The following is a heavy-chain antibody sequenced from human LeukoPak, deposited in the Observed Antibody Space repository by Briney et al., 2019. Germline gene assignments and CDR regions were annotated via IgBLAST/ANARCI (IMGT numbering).Heavy chain of an antibody. CDR2: FDPEDGET. CDR3: ATRRIAAAGTSIRGYYYYYGMDV. J-gene: IGHJ6*04. V-gene: IGHV1-24*01. Sequence: ASVKVSCKVSGYTLTELSMHWVRQAPGKGLEWMGGFDPEDGETIYAQKFQGRVTMTEDTSTDTAYMELSSLRSEDTAVYYCATRRIAAAGTSIRGYYYYYGMDVWGKGTTVTASS. CDR1: GYTLTELS. D-gene: IGHD6-13*01.